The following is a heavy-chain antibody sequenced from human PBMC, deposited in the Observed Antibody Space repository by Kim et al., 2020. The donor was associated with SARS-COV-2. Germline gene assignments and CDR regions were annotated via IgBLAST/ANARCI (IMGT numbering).Heavy chain of an antibody. CDR2: ISSSGSTI. J-gene: IGHJ4*02. D-gene: IGHD3-22*01. V-gene: IGHV3-11*01. Sequence: GGSLRLSCAASGFTFSDYYMSWIRQAPGKGLEWVSYISSSGSTIYYADSVKGRFTISRDNAKNSLYLQMNSLRAEDTAVYYCARDRKYYDSSDRFDYRGQGTLLAVSS. CDR1: GFTFSDYY. CDR3: ARDRKYYDSSDRFDY.